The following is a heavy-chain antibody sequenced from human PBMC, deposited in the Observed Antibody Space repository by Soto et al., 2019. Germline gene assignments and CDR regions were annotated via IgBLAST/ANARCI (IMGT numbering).Heavy chain of an antibody. CDR2: INAYNGNT. CDR1: GYTFTSFG. D-gene: IGHD6-19*01. CDR3: ASDTITVAGTSYYYGLDV. J-gene: IGHJ6*02. V-gene: IGHV1-18*01. Sequence: ASVKVSCKASGYTFTSFGISWVRQAPGQGLEWMGWINAYNGNTNYAQKLQDRVTMTSDTSTSTAYMELRSLISDDTAVYYCASDTITVAGTSYYYGLDVWGQGTTVTVSS.